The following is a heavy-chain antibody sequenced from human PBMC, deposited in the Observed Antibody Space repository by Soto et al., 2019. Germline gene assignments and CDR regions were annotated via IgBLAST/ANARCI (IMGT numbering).Heavy chain of an antibody. CDR2: IIPIFGTA. J-gene: IGHJ5*02. Sequence: SVKVSCKASGGTFSSYTISWVRQAPGQGLEWMGRIIPIFGTANYAQKFQGRVTITADESTSTAYMELSSLRSEDTAVYYCARDGEKYYDILTGPLGKYNWFDPWGQGTLVTVSS. D-gene: IGHD3-9*01. CDR3: ARDGEKYYDILTGPLGKYNWFDP. V-gene: IGHV1-69*13. CDR1: GGTFSSYT.